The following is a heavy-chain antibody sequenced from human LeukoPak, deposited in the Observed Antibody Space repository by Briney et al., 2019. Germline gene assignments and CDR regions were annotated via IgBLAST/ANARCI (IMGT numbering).Heavy chain of an antibody. CDR2: IRYDGSNK. CDR1: GFTFSSYG. D-gene: IGHD1-26*01. V-gene: IGHV3-30*02. CDR3: VKDPNSGSYPFDY. Sequence: GGSLRLSCAASGFTFSSYGMHWVRQAPGKGLEWVAFIRYDGSNKYYADSVKGRFTISRDNSKNTLYLQMNSLRAEDTAVYYCVKDPNSGSYPFDYWGQGTLVTVSS. J-gene: IGHJ4*02.